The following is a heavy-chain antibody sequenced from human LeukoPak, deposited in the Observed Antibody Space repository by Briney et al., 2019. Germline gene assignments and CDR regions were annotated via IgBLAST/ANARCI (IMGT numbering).Heavy chain of an antibody. V-gene: IGHV3-48*03. Sequence: PGGSLRLSCAASGFTFISYEMTWVRQAPGKGLEWVSYISSTSTTIYYADSVKGRFTTSRDNAKNTLYLHMNSLIAEDTAIYYSARARDSSGLLLGRLDYRGAGVLVTVS. CDR1: GFTFISYE. CDR3: ARARDSSGLLLGRLDY. CDR2: ISSTSTTI. J-gene: IGHJ4*02. D-gene: IGHD6-19*01.